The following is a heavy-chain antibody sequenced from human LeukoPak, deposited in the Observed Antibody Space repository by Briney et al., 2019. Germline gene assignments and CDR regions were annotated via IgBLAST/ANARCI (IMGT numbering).Heavy chain of an antibody. CDR2: IYYSGST. V-gene: IGHV4-31*03. Sequence: PSETLSLTCTASGGSISSGGYYWSWLRQHPGKGLEWIGYIYYSGSTYYNPSLKSRITISVDTSKNQFSLKLSSVTAADTAVYYCARDQYSSSSGFDDWGQGTLVTVSS. D-gene: IGHD6-6*01. CDR3: ARDQYSSSSGFDD. CDR1: GGSISSGGYY. J-gene: IGHJ4*02.